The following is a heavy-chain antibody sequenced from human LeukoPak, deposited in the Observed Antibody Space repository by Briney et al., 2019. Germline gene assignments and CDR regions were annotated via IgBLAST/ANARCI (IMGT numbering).Heavy chain of an antibody. J-gene: IGHJ4*02. Sequence: SVKVSCKASGGTFSSYAISWVRQAPGQGLEWMGGIIPIFGTANYAQKFQGRVTITTDESTSTAYMELSSLRSEDTAVYYCASSPRGYFDWLLYFGYWGRGTLVTVSS. CDR1: GGTFSSYA. CDR3: ASSPRGYFDWLLYFGY. D-gene: IGHD3-9*01. V-gene: IGHV1-69*05. CDR2: IIPIFGTA.